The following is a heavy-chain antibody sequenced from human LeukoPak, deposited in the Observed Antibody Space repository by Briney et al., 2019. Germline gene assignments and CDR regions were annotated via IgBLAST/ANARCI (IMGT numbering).Heavy chain of an antibody. Sequence: PGGSLRLSCAASGFTFSSYWMQWVRQAPGKGLVWVSRINPDGSSTSYTDSVKGRFTISRDDAKNTVYLQMNSLRDEDTAVYYCVTRDLWSARAFDIWGQGTMVTVSS. V-gene: IGHV3-74*01. D-gene: IGHD2-21*01. J-gene: IGHJ3*02. CDR1: GFTFSSYW. CDR2: INPDGSST. CDR3: VTRDLWSARAFDI.